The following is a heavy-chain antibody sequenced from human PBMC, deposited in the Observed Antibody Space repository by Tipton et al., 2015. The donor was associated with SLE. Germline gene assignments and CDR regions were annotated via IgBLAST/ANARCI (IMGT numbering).Heavy chain of an antibody. CDR2: ISSSSRYI. CDR3: AREGGNSGAFDY. CDR1: GFTFSSYS. V-gene: IGHV3-21*03. Sequence: GSLRLSCAASGFTFSSYSMNWVRQAPGKGLEWVSSISSSSRYIYYADSVKGRFTISRDNAKNSLYLQMNSLRAEDTAVYYCAREGGNSGAFDYWGQGTLVTVSS. J-gene: IGHJ4*02. D-gene: IGHD4-23*01.